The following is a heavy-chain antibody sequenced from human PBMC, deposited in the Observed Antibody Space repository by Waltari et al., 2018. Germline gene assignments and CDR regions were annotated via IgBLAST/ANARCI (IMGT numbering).Heavy chain of an antibody. Sequence: QVQLQQWGAGLLKPSETLSLTCAVYGGSFSGYYWSWIRQPPGKGLEWIGESNHSGSTNYNPSLKSRVTISVDTSKNQFSLKLSSVTAADTAVYYCARGGGDSYYYYYYMDVWGKGTTVTVSS. CDR1: GGSFSGYY. V-gene: IGHV4-34*01. D-gene: IGHD2-21*01. CDR3: ARGGGDSYYYYYYMDV. CDR2: SNHSGST. J-gene: IGHJ6*03.